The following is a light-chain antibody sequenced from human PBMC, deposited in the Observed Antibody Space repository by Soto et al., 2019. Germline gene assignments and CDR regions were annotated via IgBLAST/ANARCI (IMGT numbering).Light chain of an antibody. CDR2: EVS. CDR1: SSDVGAYNY. CDR3: CSYAGSYTHVV. J-gene: IGLJ2*01. V-gene: IGLV2-11*01. Sequence: QSALTQPRSVSGSPGQSVTISCTGTSSDVGAYNYVSWYQQYPGKAPKVVIYEVSELPSGVPHRFSGSKSGNTASLIISGLQAEDEADYYCCSYAGSYTHVVFGGGTKLTVL.